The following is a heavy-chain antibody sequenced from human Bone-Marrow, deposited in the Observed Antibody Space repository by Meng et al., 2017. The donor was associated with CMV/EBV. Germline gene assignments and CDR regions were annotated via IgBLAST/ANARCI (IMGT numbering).Heavy chain of an antibody. Sequence: GESLKIFCAASGFTFSSYSMNWVRQAPGKGLEWVSSISSSSYIYYADSVKGRFTISRDNAKNSLYLQMNSLRAEDTAVYYCARDRSSYDFWSGYHTYYYYYGMDVWGQGTTVTVSS. CDR3: ARDRSSYDFWSGYHTYYYYYGMDV. CDR2: ISSSSYI. CDR1: GFTFSSYS. V-gene: IGHV3-21*01. J-gene: IGHJ6*02. D-gene: IGHD3-3*01.